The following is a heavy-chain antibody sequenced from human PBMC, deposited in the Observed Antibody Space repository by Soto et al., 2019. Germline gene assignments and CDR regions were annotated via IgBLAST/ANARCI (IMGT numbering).Heavy chain of an antibody. CDR1: GGTFSSYA. Sequence: QVQLVQSGAEVKKPGSSVKVSCKASGGTFSSYAISWVRQAPGQGLEWMGGIIPIFGTANYAQKFQGRVTITADESTSTANMEPSRVRSEDAAVYYCARGETDITGNVNAFDIWGKGTMVTVSS. V-gene: IGHV1-69*12. J-gene: IGHJ3*02. CDR3: ARGETDITGNVNAFDI. CDR2: IIPIFGTA. D-gene: IGHD1-1*01.